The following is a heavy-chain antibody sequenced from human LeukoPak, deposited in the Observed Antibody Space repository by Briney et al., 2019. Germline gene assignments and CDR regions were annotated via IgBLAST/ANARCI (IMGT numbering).Heavy chain of an antibody. D-gene: IGHD4-17*01. Sequence: GGSLRLSCAASGFTFSSYSMIWVRQAPGKGLEWVSYISSSSSTIYYADSVKGRFTISRDNAKNSLYLQMNSLRAEDTAVYYCARETKRNTVTTGYWGQGTLVTVSS. J-gene: IGHJ4*02. CDR1: GFTFSSYS. V-gene: IGHV3-48*04. CDR2: ISSSSSTI. CDR3: ARETKRNTVTTGY.